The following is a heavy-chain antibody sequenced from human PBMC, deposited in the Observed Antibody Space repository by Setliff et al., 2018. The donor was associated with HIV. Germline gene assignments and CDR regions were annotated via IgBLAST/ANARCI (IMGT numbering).Heavy chain of an antibody. CDR2: INADNGNT. CDR1: GYTFTTYA. J-gene: IGHJ5*02. Sequence: ASVKVSCKASGYTFTTYAMHWVRQAPGQRLEWMGWINADNGNTKYSQKLQGRVTITRDTSASTAYMELSSLRSEDTAVYYCARDTGYYDSTVSPPYNWFDPWGQGTLVTVSS. V-gene: IGHV1-3*01. CDR3: ARDTGYYDSTVSPPYNWFDP. D-gene: IGHD3-22*01.